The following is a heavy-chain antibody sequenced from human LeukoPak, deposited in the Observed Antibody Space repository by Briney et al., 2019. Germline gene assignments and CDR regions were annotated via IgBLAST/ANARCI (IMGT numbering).Heavy chain of an antibody. V-gene: IGHV3-23*01. CDR1: GFTFTNYG. CDR3: AKETGSGGAFDY. D-gene: IGHD6-19*01. CDR2: ISSGGRT. Sequence: GGSLRLSCAASGFTFTNYGLSWVRQAPGKGLEWVSAISSGGRTYYTHSVKGQFTISRDNSKNPLYLQMNSLRAEDTAVYYCAKETGSGGAFDYWGQGTLVTVSS. J-gene: IGHJ4*02.